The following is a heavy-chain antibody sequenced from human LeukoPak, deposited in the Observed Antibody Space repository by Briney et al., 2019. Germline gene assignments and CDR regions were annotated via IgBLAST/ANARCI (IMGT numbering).Heavy chain of an antibody. Sequence: ASVKVSCKASGYTFTSYAMHWVRQAPGQRLEWMGWINAGNGNTKYSQKFQGRVTMTRDTSTSTVYMELSSLRSEDTAVYYCAREGLWLRQRASGDAFDIWGQGTMVTVSS. CDR2: INAGNGNT. V-gene: IGHV1-3*01. CDR1: GYTFTSYA. D-gene: IGHD5-18*01. CDR3: AREGLWLRQRASGDAFDI. J-gene: IGHJ3*02.